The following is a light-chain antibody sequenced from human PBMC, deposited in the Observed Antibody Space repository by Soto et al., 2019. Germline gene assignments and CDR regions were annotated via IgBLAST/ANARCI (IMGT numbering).Light chain of an antibody. J-gene: IGKJ5*01. CDR3: QQSYSTPIT. V-gene: IGKV1-39*01. Sequence: DIQMTQSPSSLSASVGDRVTITCRASQSIRSYLNWYQQKAGKVPNLLIYAASSLQSGVPSRCSGSGSGTDVTLTISSLQPEDFVTYYCQQSYSTPITFGQGTRLEIK. CDR1: QSIRSY. CDR2: AAS.